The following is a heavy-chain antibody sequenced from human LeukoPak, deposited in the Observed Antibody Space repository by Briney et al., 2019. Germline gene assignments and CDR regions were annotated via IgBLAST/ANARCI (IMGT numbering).Heavy chain of an antibody. D-gene: IGHD3-10*01. CDR2: IYYSGSP. V-gene: IGHV4-30-4*01. J-gene: IGHJ4*02. CDR3: AREKSGSYYEYFDY. CDR1: GGSISSGDYY. Sequence: PSETLSLTCTVSGGSISSGDYYWSWIRQPPGKGLEWIGYIYYSGSPYYNPSRRSRVIISVDTSKNQFSLKLSSVTAADTAVYYCAREKSGSYYEYFDYWGQGTLVTVSS.